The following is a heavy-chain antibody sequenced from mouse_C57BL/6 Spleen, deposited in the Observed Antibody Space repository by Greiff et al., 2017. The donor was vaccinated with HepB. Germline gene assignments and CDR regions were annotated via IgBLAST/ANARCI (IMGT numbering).Heavy chain of an antibody. D-gene: IGHD3-2*02. J-gene: IGHJ4*01. CDR2: ILPGSGST. CDR3: ARRGQLRPYAMDY. Sequence: QVQLKESGAELMKPGASVKLSCKATGYTFTGYWIEWVKQRPGHGLEWIGEILPGSGSTNYNEKFKGKATFTADTSSNTAYMQLSSLTTEDSAIYYCARRGQLRPYAMDYWGQGTSVTVSS. CDR1: GYTFTGYW. V-gene: IGHV1-9*01.